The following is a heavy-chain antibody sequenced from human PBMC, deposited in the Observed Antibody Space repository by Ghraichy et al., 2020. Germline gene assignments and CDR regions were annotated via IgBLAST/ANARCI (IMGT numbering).Heavy chain of an antibody. V-gene: IGHV3-11*01. CDR3: ARVASPDYGMDV. Sequence: GGSLRLSCAASGFTFSDYYMSWIRQAPGKGLEWVSYISSSVSTIYYADSVKGRFPISRDNAKNSLYLQMNSLRAEDTAVYYCARVASPDYGMDVWGQGTTVTVSS. CDR1: GFTFSDYY. D-gene: IGHD2-2*01. J-gene: IGHJ6*02. CDR2: ISSSVSTI.